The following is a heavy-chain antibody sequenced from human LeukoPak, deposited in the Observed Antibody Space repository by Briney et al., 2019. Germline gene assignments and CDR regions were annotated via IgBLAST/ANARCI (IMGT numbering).Heavy chain of an antibody. D-gene: IGHD6-6*01. CDR3: ARGGAARPWPFDP. V-gene: IGHV4-30-2*01. Sequence: SDTLSLTCAVSGGSIRSVGYSWSWIRQPPGKGLEWIGYIYHSGSTYYNPSLKSRVTISVDRSKNQFSLKLSSVTAADTAVYYCARGGAARPWPFDPWGQGTLVTVSS. J-gene: IGHJ5*02. CDR2: IYHSGST. CDR1: GGSIRSVGYS.